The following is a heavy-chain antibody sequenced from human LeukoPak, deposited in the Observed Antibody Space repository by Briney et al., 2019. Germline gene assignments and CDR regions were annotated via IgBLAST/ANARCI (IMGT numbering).Heavy chain of an antibody. CDR1: GGSISSSSYY. Sequence: SETLSLTCTVSGGSISSSSYYWGWIRQPPGKGLEWIGSIYYSGSTYYNPSLKSRVTISVDTSKNQFSLELSSVTAADTAVYYCAVGSSTSCYFCYYYMDVWGKGTTVTVSS. CDR3: AVGSSTSCYFCYYYMDV. J-gene: IGHJ6*03. CDR2: IYYSGST. V-gene: IGHV4-39*07. D-gene: IGHD2-2*01.